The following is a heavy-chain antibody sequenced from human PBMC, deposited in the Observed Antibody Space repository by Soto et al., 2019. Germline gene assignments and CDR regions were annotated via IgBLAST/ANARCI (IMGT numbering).Heavy chain of an antibody. D-gene: IGHD3-3*01. V-gene: IGHV4-39*01. CDR3: ARLLPWRYNWFDP. J-gene: IGHJ5*02. CDR1: SGSISSSRYY. Sequence: PSETLSLTCTVSSGSISSSRYYWGWIRQPPGKGLEWIGRMYYSGTMYYNPSLKSRITIYVDTSKNQFSLKLSSVTAADTAVYYCARLLPWRYNWFDPCGQGPLVTVS. CDR2: MYYSGTM.